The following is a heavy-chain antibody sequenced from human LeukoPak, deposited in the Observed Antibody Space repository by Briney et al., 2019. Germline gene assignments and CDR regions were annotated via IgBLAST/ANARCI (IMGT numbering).Heavy chain of an antibody. D-gene: IGHD5-18*01. Sequence: ASVKVSCKASGYIFTSYGISWVRQAPGQGLEWMGWISAYNGNTNYAQKLQGRVTMTTDTSTSTAYMELRSLRSDDTAVYYCARREYSYGHEDYWGQGTLVTVSS. CDR3: ARREYSYGHEDY. V-gene: IGHV1-18*04. CDR2: ISAYNGNT. CDR1: GYIFTSYG. J-gene: IGHJ4*02.